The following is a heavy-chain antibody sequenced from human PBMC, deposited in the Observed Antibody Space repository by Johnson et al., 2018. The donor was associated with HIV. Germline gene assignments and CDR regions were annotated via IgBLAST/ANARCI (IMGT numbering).Heavy chain of an antibody. CDR1: GFIVSSNY. CDR2: IFSGGST. J-gene: IGHJ3*02. V-gene: IGHV3-66*02. CDR3: AKDTPWAAAGRGAFDI. Sequence: VQLVESGGGLVQPGGSLRLSCAASGFIVSSNYMSWVRQAPGKGLECVSVIFSGGSTYYADSVKGRFTISRDNSKNTLYLQMNSLRAEDTAVYYCAKDTPWAAAGRGAFDIWGQGTMVTVSS. D-gene: IGHD6-13*01.